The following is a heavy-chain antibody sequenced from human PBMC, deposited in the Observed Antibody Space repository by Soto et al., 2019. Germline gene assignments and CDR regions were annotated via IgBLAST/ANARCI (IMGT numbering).Heavy chain of an antibody. CDR2: ISASGCST. D-gene: IGHD1-20*01. CDR1: GFTFSSYA. Sequence: GGSLRLSCAASGFTFSSYAMSWVRQAPGKGLEWVSAISASGCSTYYTDSVKGRFTISRDNSKNTLYLQMNSLTAEYPAVYYCAKPLTGIDVDFWCQGTLVTVSS. V-gene: IGHV3-23*01. J-gene: IGHJ4*01. CDR3: AKPLTGIDVDF.